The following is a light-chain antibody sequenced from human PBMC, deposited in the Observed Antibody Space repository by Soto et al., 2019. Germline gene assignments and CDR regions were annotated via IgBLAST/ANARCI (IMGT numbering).Light chain of an antibody. J-gene: IGLJ1*01. Sequence: QSVLTQPPSASGTPGQRVTIFCSGSSSNIGSNSVHWYQQLPGTAPKLLICRNDQRPSGVPDRFSGSKSGTSASLAISGLQSEDEADYYCAAWDDSLDGRVFGTGTKVTVL. V-gene: IGLV1-44*01. CDR3: AAWDDSLDGRV. CDR2: RND. CDR1: SSNIGSNS.